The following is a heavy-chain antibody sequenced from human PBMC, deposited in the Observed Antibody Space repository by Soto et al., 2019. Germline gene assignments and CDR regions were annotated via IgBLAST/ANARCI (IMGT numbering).Heavy chain of an antibody. CDR3: ARGLGGGGSPTVI. Sequence: EVQLVESGGGLVQPGGSLRLSCVASGFTFSSPWMHWVRQSPGKGLVWVSRINSDGSDTTYADSVKGRFTISRDNAKNTLYLRRHGRGAGDTAVYFCARGLGGGGSPTVIGGQGTLVPV. CDR1: GFTFSSPW. J-gene: IGHJ4*03. V-gene: IGHV3-74*01. CDR2: INSDGSDT. D-gene: IGHD3-16*01.